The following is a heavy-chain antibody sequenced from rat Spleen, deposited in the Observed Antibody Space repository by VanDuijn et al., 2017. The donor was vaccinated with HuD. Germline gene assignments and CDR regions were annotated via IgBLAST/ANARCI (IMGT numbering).Heavy chain of an antibody. CDR2: ISPSGDIT. Sequence: EVQLVESDGGLVQPGRSLKLSCAASGFTFSDCYMAWVRQAPTKGLEWVASISPSGDITYYRDSVKGRFTLSRDNAKSTLYLQMGSLRSEDTATYYCARRTMGDYWGQGVMVTVSS. CDR1: GFTFSDCY. V-gene: IGHV5-25*01. D-gene: IGHD1-7*01. CDR3: ARRTMGDY. J-gene: IGHJ2*01.